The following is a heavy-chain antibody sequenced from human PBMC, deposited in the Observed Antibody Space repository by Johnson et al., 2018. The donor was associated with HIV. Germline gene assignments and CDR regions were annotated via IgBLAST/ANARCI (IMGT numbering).Heavy chain of an antibody. CDR3: AKRPIMIAFGEINGFDI. CDR1: GFTFSNYG. V-gene: IGHV3-33*03. Sequence: QVQLVESGGGLVQPGGSLRLSCAASGFTFSNYGMHWVRQGPGKGLARVDVISYDGITTYYADSVKGRFTISRDNSKNTLYLQMNSLRAEDTAIYYCAKRPIMIAFGEINGFDIWGQGTTVTVSS. CDR2: ISYDGITT. D-gene: IGHD3-16*01. J-gene: IGHJ3*02.